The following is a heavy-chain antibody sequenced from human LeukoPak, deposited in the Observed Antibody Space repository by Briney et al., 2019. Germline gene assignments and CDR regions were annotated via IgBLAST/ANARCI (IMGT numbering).Heavy chain of an antibody. D-gene: IGHD6-19*01. Sequence: GGSLRLSCAASGFTFSSYAMSWVRQAPGKGLEGVSAISGSGATTYYADSVRGRFSISRDISKNTLYLQMNSLRVEDTAVYYCAASGSGWYRFDYWGQGTLVSVSS. CDR2: ISGSGATT. CDR1: GFTFSSYA. CDR3: AASGSGWYRFDY. J-gene: IGHJ4*02. V-gene: IGHV3-23*01.